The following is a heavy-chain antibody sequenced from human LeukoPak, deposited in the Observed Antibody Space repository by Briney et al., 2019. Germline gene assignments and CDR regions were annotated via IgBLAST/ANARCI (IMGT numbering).Heavy chain of an antibody. Sequence: EASVKVSCKVSGYTLTELSMHWVRQAPGKGLEWMGGFDPEDGETIYAQKFQGRVTMTEDTSTDTAYMELSRLRSDDTAVYYCARGPYDFWSGISGRWFDPWGQGALVTVSS. CDR3: ARGPYDFWSGISGRWFDP. J-gene: IGHJ5*02. D-gene: IGHD3-3*01. V-gene: IGHV1-24*01. CDR2: FDPEDGET. CDR1: GYTLTELS.